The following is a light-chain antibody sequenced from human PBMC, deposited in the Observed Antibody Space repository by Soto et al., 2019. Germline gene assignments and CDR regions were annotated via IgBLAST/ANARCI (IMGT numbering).Light chain of an antibody. Sequence: QSALTQPASVSGSPGQSITISCTGTGSDVGGYKYVSWYQHHPGKAPKLVIYEVTNRPSGVSDRFSGSKSGNTASLTISGLQAEDEADYYCTSYSSSSLGVFGTGTKVTVL. V-gene: IGLV2-14*01. CDR1: GSDVGGYKY. J-gene: IGLJ1*01. CDR2: EVT. CDR3: TSYSSSSLGV.